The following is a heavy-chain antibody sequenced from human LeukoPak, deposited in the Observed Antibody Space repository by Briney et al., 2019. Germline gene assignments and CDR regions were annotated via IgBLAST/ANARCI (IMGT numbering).Heavy chain of an antibody. CDR2: ISGSGGST. CDR3: ARDSSGHPDY. V-gene: IGHV3-23*01. J-gene: IGHJ4*02. D-gene: IGHD5-12*01. CDR1: GFTFSSYA. Sequence: GGSLRLPCAASGFTFSSYAMSWVRQAPGKGLEWVSAISGSGGSTYYADSVKGRFTISRDNAKNSLYLQMNSLRAEDTAVYYCARDSSGHPDYWGQGTLVTVSS.